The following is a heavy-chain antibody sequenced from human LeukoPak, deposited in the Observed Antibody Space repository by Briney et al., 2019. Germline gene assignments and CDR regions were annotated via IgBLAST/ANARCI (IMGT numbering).Heavy chain of an antibody. CDR3: ARGRYFDWLSHFDY. CDR2: IYYSGST. V-gene: IGHV4-31*03. D-gene: IGHD3-9*01. Sequence: KPSETLSLTCTVSGGSISSGGYYWSWIRQHPGKGLEWIGYIYYSGSTYYNPSLKSRVTISVDTSKNQFPLKLRSVTAADTAVYYCARGRYFDWLSHFDYWGQGTLVTVSS. CDR1: GGSISSGGYY. J-gene: IGHJ4*02.